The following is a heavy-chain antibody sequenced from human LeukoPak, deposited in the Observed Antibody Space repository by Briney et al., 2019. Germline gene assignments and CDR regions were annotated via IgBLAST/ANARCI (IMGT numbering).Heavy chain of an antibody. V-gene: IGHV3-30-3*01. Sequence: PGGSLILSCAASGFTFSTYAMNWVRQTPGKGLEWVAIISYDGSNRYYADSVKGRFTVSRDNSKNTLYLQMNSLRAEDTAVYYCARRTVTTIADYWGQGTLVTVSS. J-gene: IGHJ4*02. CDR3: ARRTVTTIADY. CDR2: ISYDGSNR. D-gene: IGHD4-17*01. CDR1: GFTFSTYA.